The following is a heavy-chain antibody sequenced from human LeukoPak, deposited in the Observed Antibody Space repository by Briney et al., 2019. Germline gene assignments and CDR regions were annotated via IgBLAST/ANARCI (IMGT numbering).Heavy chain of an antibody. V-gene: IGHV4-34*01. CDR1: GGSFSGYY. CDR3: ARRRLRPSIIIVY. D-gene: IGHD4-17*01. Sequence: SETLSLTCAVYGGSFSGYYWSWIRQPPGKGLEWIGEINHSGSTNYNPSLKSRVTISVDTSKNQFSLKLSSVTAADTAVYYCARRRLRPSIIIVYWGQGTLVTVSA. CDR2: INHSGST. J-gene: IGHJ4*02.